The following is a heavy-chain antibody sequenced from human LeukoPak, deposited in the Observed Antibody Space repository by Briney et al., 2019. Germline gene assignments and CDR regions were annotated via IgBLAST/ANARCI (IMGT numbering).Heavy chain of an antibody. CDR2: IKHDGSDK. CDR1: GFTFSSYW. Sequence: TGGSLRLSCAASGFTFSSYWMSWVRQAPGKGLEWAANIKHDGSDKYYVDSVKGRFTISRDNAENSLYLQMNSLRAEDTAMYYCARSQSLGYWGQGTLVTVSS. J-gene: IGHJ4*02. V-gene: IGHV3-7*04. CDR3: ARSQSLGY.